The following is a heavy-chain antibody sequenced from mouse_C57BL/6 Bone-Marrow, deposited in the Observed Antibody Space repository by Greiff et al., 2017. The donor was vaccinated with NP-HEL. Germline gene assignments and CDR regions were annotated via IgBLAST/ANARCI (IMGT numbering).Heavy chain of an antibody. D-gene: IGHD1-1*01. J-gene: IGHJ3*01. CDR2: ISNGGGST. CDR1: GFTFSDYY. Sequence: EVKLMESGGGLVQPGGSLKLSCAASGFTFSDYYMYWVRQTPEKRLEWVAYISNGGGSTYYPDTVKGRFTISRDNAKNTLYLQMSRLKSEDTAMYYCARTAFYYGSSWFAYWGQGTLVTVSA. V-gene: IGHV5-12*01. CDR3: ARTAFYYGSSWFAY.